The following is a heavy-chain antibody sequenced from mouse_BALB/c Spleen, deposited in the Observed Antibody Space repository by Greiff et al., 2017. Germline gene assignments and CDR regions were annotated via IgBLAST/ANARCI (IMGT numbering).Heavy chain of an antibody. D-gene: IGHD2-14*01. J-gene: IGHJ2*01. Sequence: VKLVESGPGLVAPSQSLSITCTVSGFSLTSYGVHWVRQPPGKGLEWLGVIWAGGSTNYNSALMSRLSISKDNSKSQVFLKMNSLQTDDTAMYYCARGEVRGYFDYWGQGTTLTVSS. V-gene: IGHV2-9*02. CDR2: IWAGGST. CDR1: GFSLTSYG. CDR3: ARGEVRGYFDY.